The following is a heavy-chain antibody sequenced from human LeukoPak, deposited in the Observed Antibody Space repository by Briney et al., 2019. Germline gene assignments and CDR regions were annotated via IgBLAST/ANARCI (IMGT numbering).Heavy chain of an antibody. CDR3: AKGLDSRRELAPFDY. CDR2: ISYDGTNK. V-gene: IGHV3-30*18. Sequence: GGSLRLSCAASVFTFSSYGMHWVRQAPGKGREWVAVISYDGTNKYYADSVRGRFTISRDNSKNTLYLQMNSLRAEDTAVYYCAKGLDSRRELAPFDYWGQGTLVTVSS. D-gene: IGHD1-26*01. J-gene: IGHJ4*02. CDR1: VFTFSSYG.